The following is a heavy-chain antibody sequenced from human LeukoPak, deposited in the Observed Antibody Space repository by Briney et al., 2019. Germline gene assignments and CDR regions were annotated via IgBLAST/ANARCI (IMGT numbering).Heavy chain of an antibody. CDR2: IWYDGSNK. CDR1: GFPFNTYG. J-gene: IGHJ4*02. CDR3: ARASGSYDY. Sequence: QAGGSLRLSCAASGFPFNTYGMHWVRQAPGKGLEWVAVIWYDGSNKYYADSVKGRFTISRDNSKNTLYLQMNSLRAEDTAVYYCARASGSYDYWGQGTLVTVSS. D-gene: IGHD1-26*01. V-gene: IGHV3-33*01.